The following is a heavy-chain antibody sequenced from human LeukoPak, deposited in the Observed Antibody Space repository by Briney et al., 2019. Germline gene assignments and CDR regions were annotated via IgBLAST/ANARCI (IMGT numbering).Heavy chain of an antibody. Sequence: PGGSLRLSCAASGFTFSSYGMHWVRQAPGKGLEWVAVISYDESYKYYADSVKGRFTISRDNSKNTLYLQMHSLRPEDTALYYCAKGPVSGSRSPLDYWGQGTLVTVSS. CDR1: GFTFSSYG. CDR2: ISYDESYK. D-gene: IGHD1-26*01. J-gene: IGHJ4*02. CDR3: AKGPVSGSRSPLDY. V-gene: IGHV3-30*18.